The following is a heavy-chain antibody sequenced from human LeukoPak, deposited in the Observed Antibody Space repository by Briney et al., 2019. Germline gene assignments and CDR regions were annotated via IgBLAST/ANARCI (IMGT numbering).Heavy chain of an antibody. J-gene: IGHJ4*02. CDR2: ISYSGST. V-gene: IGHV4-59*01. CDR1: GASISSYY. CDR3: ASILRDSSGWYHFGH. Sequence: PSETLSLTCTVSGASISSYYWSWIRQPPGKGLEWIGCISYSGSTNYNPSLKSRVTVSVDTSKNQFSLTLNSVTAADTAVYYCASILRDSSGWYHFGHWGQGTLVTVSS. D-gene: IGHD6-19*01.